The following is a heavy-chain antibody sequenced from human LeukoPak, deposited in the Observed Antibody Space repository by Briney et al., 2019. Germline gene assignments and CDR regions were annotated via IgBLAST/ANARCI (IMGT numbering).Heavy chain of an antibody. V-gene: IGHV4-59*01. D-gene: IGHD2-8*01. CDR3: ARAEWWDHALVDY. CDR2: IYYSGST. J-gene: IGHJ4*02. Sequence: PSETLSLTCTVSGGSISSYYWSWIRQPPGKGLEWIGYIYYSGSTNYNPSLKSRVTIPVDTSKNQFSLKLSSATAADTAVYYCARAEWWDHALVDYWGQGTLVTVSS. CDR1: GGSISSYY.